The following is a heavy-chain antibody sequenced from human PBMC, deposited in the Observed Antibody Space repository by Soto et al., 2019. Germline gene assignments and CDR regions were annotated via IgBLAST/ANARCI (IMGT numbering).Heavy chain of an antibody. CDR2: IYYSGST. Sequence: SETLSLTCTVSGGSISSYYWSWIRQPPGKGLEWIGYIYYSGSTNYNPSLKSRVTISVDTSKNQFSLKLSSVTAADTAVYYCARRQLALFDYWGQGTLVTVSS. V-gene: IGHV4-59*08. CDR1: GGSISSYY. D-gene: IGHD6-6*01. J-gene: IGHJ4*02. CDR3: ARRQLALFDY.